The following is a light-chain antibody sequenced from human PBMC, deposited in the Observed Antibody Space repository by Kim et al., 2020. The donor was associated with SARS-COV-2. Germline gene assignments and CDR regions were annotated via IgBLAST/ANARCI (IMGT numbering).Light chain of an antibody. CDR1: SSDVGSYNL. Sequence: QSALTQPASVSGSPGQSITISCTGTSSDVGSYNLVSWYQQHPGKAPKLMIYVVSKRPSGVSNRFSGPKSGNTASLTISGLQAEDEADYYCCSYAGSSTSVFGTGTKV. CDR2: VVS. CDR3: CSYAGSSTSV. V-gene: IGLV2-23*02. J-gene: IGLJ1*01.